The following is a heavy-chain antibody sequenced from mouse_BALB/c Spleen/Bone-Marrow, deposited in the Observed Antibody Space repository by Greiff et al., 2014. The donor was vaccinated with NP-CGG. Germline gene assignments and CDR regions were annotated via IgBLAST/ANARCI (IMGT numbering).Heavy chain of an antibody. V-gene: IGHV14-3*02. Sequence: EVQLQQSGAELVKPGASVKLSCTASGFNIKDTYMHWVKQRPEQGLEWIGRIDPASGNTKFGPKFQGKATIASDTSSNTAYLQLSSLTSEDTAVYYCAAYYYVSSYGFAYWGQGTLVTVSA. D-gene: IGHD1-1*01. J-gene: IGHJ3*01. CDR3: AAYYYVSSYGFAY. CDR1: GFNIKDTY. CDR2: IDPASGNT.